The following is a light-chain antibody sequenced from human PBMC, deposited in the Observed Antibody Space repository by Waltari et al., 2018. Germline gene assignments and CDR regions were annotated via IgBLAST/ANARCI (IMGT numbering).Light chain of an antibody. V-gene: IGLV3-21*04. J-gene: IGLJ2*01. Sequence: SYVLTQAPSVSVAPGKTATITCGGNTIGSKSAHWYQQRPGPAPVLVIYNDFGRPSGIPERFSGSNSANTATLTISRVEAGDEADYYCQVWDGSSDHVVFGGGTKLTVL. CDR3: QVWDGSSDHVV. CDR2: NDF. CDR1: TIGSKS.